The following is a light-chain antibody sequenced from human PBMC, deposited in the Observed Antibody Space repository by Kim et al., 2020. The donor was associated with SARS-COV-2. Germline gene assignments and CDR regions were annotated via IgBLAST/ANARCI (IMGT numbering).Light chain of an antibody. V-gene: IGKV1-33*01. CDR1: QDISNY. CDR2: DAS. J-gene: IGKJ4*01. CDR3: PQYDNLPRLT. Sequence: DIQMTQSPSSLSASVGDRVTITCQASQDISNYLNWYQQKPGKAPKLLIYDASNLETGVPSRFSGSGSGTDFTFTISSLQPEDIATYYCPQYDNLPRLTLGGGTKVEIK.